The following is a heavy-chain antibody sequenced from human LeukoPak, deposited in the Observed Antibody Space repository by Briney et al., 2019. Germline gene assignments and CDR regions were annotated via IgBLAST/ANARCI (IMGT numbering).Heavy chain of an antibody. J-gene: IGHJ4*02. CDR2: IYYSGST. CDR3: AREGRYGDYEGY. CDR1: GGSISSGDYY. V-gene: IGHV4-30-4*01. D-gene: IGHD4-17*01. Sequence: PSQTLSLTCTVSGGSISSGDYYWSWIRQPPGKGLEWIGYIYYSGSTYYNPSLKSRVTISVDTSKNQFSLKLSSVTVADTAVYYCAREGRYGDYEGYWGQGTLVTVSS.